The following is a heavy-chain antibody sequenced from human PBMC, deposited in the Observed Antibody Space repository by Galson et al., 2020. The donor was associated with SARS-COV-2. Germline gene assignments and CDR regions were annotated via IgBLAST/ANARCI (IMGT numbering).Heavy chain of an antibody. Sequence: SETLSLTCTVSGGSISSYYWSWIRQPPGTGLEWIGYIYYSWSTNYNPSLTSRVTISVDTSTNQFSLKLSSVTAADTAVYYCARLHYGDYVGGAVDSWGQGTMVTVSS. V-gene: IGHV4-59*08. D-gene: IGHD4-17*01. CDR1: GGSISSYY. CDR3: ARLHYGDYVGGAVDS. CDR2: IYYSWST. J-gene: IGHJ3*02.